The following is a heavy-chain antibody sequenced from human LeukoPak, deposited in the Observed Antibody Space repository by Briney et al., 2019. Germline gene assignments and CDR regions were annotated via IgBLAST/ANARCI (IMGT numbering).Heavy chain of an antibody. J-gene: IGHJ5*01. CDR3: ANPPTVTKIRFDS. V-gene: IGHV3-23*01. Sequence: GGSLRLSCTVSGFTVSINSMSWVRQAPGKGLEWVSDINGSGGSTYYADSVKGRFTISRDNSKNTLYLQMNSLRAEDTAVYYCANPPTVTKIRFDSWGQGTLVTVSS. D-gene: IGHD4-17*01. CDR2: INGSGGST. CDR1: GFTVSINS.